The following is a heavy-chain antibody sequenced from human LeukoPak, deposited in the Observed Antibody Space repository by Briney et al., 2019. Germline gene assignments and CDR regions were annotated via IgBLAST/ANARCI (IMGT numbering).Heavy chain of an antibody. CDR3: ARDTLKGYDYVWGSYRLFDY. CDR1: GYTFTSYG. V-gene: IGHV1-18*01. D-gene: IGHD3-16*02. CDR2: ISAYNSNT. Sequence: ASVKVSCKASGYTFTSYGISWVRQAPGQGLEWMGWISAYNSNTNYAQKLQGRVTMTTDTSTSTAYMELRSLRSDDTAVYYCARDTLKGYDYVWGSYRLFDYWGQGTLVTVSS. J-gene: IGHJ4*02.